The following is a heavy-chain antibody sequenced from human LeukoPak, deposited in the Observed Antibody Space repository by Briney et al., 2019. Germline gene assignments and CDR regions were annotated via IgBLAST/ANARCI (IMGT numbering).Heavy chain of an antibody. J-gene: IGHJ3*02. V-gene: IGHV4-59*01. CDR3: AKVNYGSGSVGAFDI. D-gene: IGHD3-10*01. Sequence: PSETLSHTCTVSGGSISSYYWSWLRQPPGKGLEWIGYVFYSGSTNYNPSLKSRVTISVDTSKHQFSLKLSSVTAADTAVYYCAKVNYGSGSVGAFDIWRQGTMVTVSS. CDR1: GGSISSYY. CDR2: VFYSGST.